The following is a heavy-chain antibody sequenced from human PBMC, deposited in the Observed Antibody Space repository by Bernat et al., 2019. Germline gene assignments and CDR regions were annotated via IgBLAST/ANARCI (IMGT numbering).Heavy chain of an antibody. J-gene: IGHJ3*02. CDR2: INHSGNT. CDR3: ASLRTADHAFDI. CDR1: GGSFSGYY. D-gene: IGHD5/OR15-5a*01. V-gene: IGHV4-34*01. Sequence: QVQLQQWGAGLLKPSETLSLTCAVYGGSFSGYYWSWIRQPPGKGLEWIGEINHSGNTNYNPSLKNRVTISVDTSKNQFSLKLSSVTAADTAVYYCASLRTADHAFDIWGQGTMVTVSS.